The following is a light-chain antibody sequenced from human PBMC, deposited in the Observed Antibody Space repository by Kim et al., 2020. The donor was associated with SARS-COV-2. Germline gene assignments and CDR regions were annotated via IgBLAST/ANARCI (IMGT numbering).Light chain of an antibody. CDR2: GAS. CDR1: QSVNSN. Sequence: SPGERITISCRASQSVNSNLAWYQQKPGQAPRLLIYGASTRATGLPARFSGSGSGTEFTLTISSLQSEDFALYYCQQYNNWPPLTFGGGTKVDIK. J-gene: IGKJ4*01. V-gene: IGKV3-15*01. CDR3: QQYNNWPPLT.